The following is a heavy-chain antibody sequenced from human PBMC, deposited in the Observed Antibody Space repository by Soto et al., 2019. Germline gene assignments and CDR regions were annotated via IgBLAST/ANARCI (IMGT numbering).Heavy chain of an antibody. CDR1: GGSVTSGRYY. V-gene: IGHV4-61*01. Sequence: SETLSLTCTVSGGSVTSGRYYWSWSRQPPGKGLEWIGYIYYTGRTSYSSSLKSRVTISVDTPENQFSLKLSSVTAADTTKYYCARSGAGSGWLGGQGTQVTV. D-gene: IGHD6-19*01. CDR2: IYYTGRT. CDR3: ARSGAGSGWL. J-gene: IGHJ4*02.